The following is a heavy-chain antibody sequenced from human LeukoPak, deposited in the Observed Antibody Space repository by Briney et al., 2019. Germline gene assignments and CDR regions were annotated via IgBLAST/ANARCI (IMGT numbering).Heavy chain of an antibody. CDR1: GGSTSSSSYY. CDR3: ARQESSTWENFDF. Sequence: PSETLSLTCIVSGGSTSSSSYYWGWIRQPPGKGLEWIGSIYYSGTTYYNPSLKSRVTISVDTPKNQFSLKLSSVTAADTAVYYCARQESSTWENFDFWGQGTLVTVSS. J-gene: IGHJ4*02. D-gene: IGHD6-13*01. CDR2: IYYSGTT. V-gene: IGHV4-39*01.